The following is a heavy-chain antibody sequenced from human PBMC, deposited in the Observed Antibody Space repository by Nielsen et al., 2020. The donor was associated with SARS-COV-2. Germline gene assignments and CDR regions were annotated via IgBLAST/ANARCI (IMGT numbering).Heavy chain of an antibody. CDR2: IYSGGST. J-gene: IGHJ5*02. V-gene: IGHV3-66*01. Sequence: GGSLRLSCAASGFTVSSSYMSWVRQAPGKGLEWVSLIYSGGSTYYADSVKGRFTISRDSSRNTLYLQMDSLRAEDTAVYYCARGISGWGWFDPWGQGTLVTVSS. CDR3: ARGISGWGWFDP. CDR1: GFTVSSSY. D-gene: IGHD6-19*01.